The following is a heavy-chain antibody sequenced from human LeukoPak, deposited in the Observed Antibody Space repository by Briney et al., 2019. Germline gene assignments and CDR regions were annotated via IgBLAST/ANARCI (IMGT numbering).Heavy chain of an antibody. CDR3: ARADSNGWSNH. CDR1: GFTVSSHS. V-gene: IGHV3-53*01. D-gene: IGHD6-19*01. Sequence: GGSLRLSCAASGFTVSSHSMSWVRQAPGKGLEWVSVIYSAGFTYYADSVKGRFAISRDNSKNTLYLQMNSLRAEDTALYHCARADSNGWSNHWGQGTLVTVSS. J-gene: IGHJ5*02. CDR2: IYSAGFT.